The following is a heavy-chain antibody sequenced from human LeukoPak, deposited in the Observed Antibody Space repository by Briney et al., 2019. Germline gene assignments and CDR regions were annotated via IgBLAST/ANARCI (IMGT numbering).Heavy chain of an antibody. CDR2: VIPIFGTA. J-gene: IGHJ6*02. D-gene: IGHD2-2*01. Sequence: ASVKVSCKASGGIFSNYAISWVRQAPGQGLEWMGGVIPIFGTANYAQKFQGRVTITADESTSTAYMELSSLRSEDTAVYYCARELGICSSTSCYPREYYGMDVWGQGTTVTVSS. V-gene: IGHV1-69*13. CDR1: GGIFSNYA. CDR3: ARELGICSSTSCYPREYYGMDV.